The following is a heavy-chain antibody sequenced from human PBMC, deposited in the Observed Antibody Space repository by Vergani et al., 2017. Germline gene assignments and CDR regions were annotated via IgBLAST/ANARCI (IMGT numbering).Heavy chain of an antibody. D-gene: IGHD2-2*01. V-gene: IGHV4-34*01. CDR3: ARQTVVPAANDAFDI. J-gene: IGHJ3*02. CDR2: INHSGST. CDR1: GGSFSGYY. Sequence: QVQLQQWGAGLLKPSETLSLTCAVYGGSFSGYYWSWIRQPPGKGLEWIGEINHSGSTYYNPSLKSRVTISVDTSKNQFSLKLSSVTAADTAVYYCARQTVVPAANDAFDIWGQGTMVTVSS.